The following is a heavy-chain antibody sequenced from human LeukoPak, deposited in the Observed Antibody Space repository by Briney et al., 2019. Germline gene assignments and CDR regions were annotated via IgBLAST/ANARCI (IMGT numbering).Heavy chain of an antibody. CDR1: GFTFSDYY. Sequence: GGSLRLSCAASGFTFSDYYMSWIRQAPGKGLEWVSYISSSGSTLYYADSVKGRFTISRDNAKNSLYLQMNSLRAEDTAVYYCARARTVTTWESYFDYWGQGTLVTVSS. J-gene: IGHJ4*02. CDR3: ARARTVTTWESYFDY. CDR2: ISSSGSTL. V-gene: IGHV3-11*01. D-gene: IGHD4-17*01.